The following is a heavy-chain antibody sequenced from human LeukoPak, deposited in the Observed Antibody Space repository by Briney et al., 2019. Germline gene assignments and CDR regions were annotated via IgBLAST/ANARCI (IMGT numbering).Heavy chain of an antibody. D-gene: IGHD2-15*01. CDR3: ARDTLLGYCSGGSCYSEDY. CDR2: ISAYNGNT. J-gene: IGHJ4*02. Sequence: ASVKVSCKASGHTFTSYGISWVRQAPGQGLEWMGWISAYNGNTNYAQKLQGRVTMTTDTSTSTAYMELRSLRSDDTAVYYCARDTLLGYCSGGSCYSEDYWGQGTLVTVSS. CDR1: GHTFTSYG. V-gene: IGHV1-18*01.